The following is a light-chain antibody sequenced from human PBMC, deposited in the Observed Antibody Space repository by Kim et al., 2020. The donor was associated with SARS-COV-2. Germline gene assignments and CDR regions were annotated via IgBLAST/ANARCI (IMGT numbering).Light chain of an antibody. CDR3: QQFNNNPIT. CDR2: DAS. Sequence: AAVGYRVTITCRASQGISSALDWDQQKPGKAPKLLIDDASSLESGVPSRFSGSGSGTDFTLTISSLQPEDFSTYYCQQFNNNPITFGQGTRLEIK. V-gene: IGKV1D-13*01. CDR1: QGISSA. J-gene: IGKJ5*01.